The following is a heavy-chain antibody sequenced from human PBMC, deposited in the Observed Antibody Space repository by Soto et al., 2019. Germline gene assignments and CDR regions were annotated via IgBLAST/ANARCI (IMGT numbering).Heavy chain of an antibody. CDR3: ARHVDYDFWSGHKSNYYYMDV. V-gene: IGHV4-59*08. D-gene: IGHD3-3*01. CDR1: GGSISSYY. Sequence: PSETLSLTCTVSGGSISSYYWSWIRQPPGKGLEWIGYIYYSGSTNYNPSLKSRVTISVDTSKNQFSLKLSSVTAADTAVYYCARHVDYDFWSGHKSNYYYMDVWGKGTTVTVSS. CDR2: IYYSGST. J-gene: IGHJ6*03.